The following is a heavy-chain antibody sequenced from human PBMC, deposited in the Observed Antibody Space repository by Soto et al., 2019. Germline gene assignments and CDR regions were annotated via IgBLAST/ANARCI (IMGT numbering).Heavy chain of an antibody. CDR2: FSDGDTT. CDR1: GFSVSSNY. CDR3: ARPHSRAYSWAADS. D-gene: IGHD4-4*01. J-gene: IGHJ4*02. Sequence: LVESGGGLIQPGGSLRLSCAVSGFSVSSNYMSWVRQAPGKGLEWVSVFSDGDTTYYADSVKGRFTISRDNSKNTGYLQMNSLRAEDTAVYYCARPHSRAYSWAADSWGQGTLVIVSS. V-gene: IGHV3-53*01.